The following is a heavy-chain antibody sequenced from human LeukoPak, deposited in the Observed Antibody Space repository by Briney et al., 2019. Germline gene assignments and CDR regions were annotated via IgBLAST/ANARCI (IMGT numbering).Heavy chain of an antibody. CDR1: GGTFSSYA. V-gene: IGHV1-69*01. Sequence: ASVKVSCKASGGTFSSYAISWVRQAPGQGLEWMGGIIPIFGTANYAQKFQGRVTITADESTSTAYMELSSLRSDDTAVYYCARVRGRITISYYMDVWGKGTTVTVSS. CDR3: ARVRGRITISYYMDV. D-gene: IGHD3-3*01. J-gene: IGHJ6*03. CDR2: IIPIFGTA.